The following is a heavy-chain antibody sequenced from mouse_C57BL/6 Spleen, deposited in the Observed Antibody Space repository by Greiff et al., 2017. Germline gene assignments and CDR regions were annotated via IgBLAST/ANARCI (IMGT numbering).Heavy chain of an antibody. Sequence: EVKLMESGGGLVKPGGSLKLSCAASGFTFSDYGMHWVRQAPEKGLEWVAYISSGSSTIYYADTVKGRFTISRDNAKNTLFLQMTSLRSEDTAMYYCARTRWLLFDDWGQGTTLTVSS. J-gene: IGHJ2*01. CDR1: GFTFSDYG. CDR2: ISSGSSTI. CDR3: ARTRWLLFDD. V-gene: IGHV5-17*01. D-gene: IGHD2-3*01.